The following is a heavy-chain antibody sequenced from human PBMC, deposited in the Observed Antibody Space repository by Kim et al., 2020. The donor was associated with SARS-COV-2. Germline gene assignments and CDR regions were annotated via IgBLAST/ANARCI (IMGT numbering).Heavy chain of an antibody. Sequence: YADAVKGTFTIARDNYKNTMYLQMNRLRAENTAIYYCAKAKTGSSYSSSDYWGQGTLVTVSS. J-gene: IGHJ4*02. V-gene: IGHV3-23*01. CDR3: AKAKTGSSYSSSDY. D-gene: IGHD6-6*01.